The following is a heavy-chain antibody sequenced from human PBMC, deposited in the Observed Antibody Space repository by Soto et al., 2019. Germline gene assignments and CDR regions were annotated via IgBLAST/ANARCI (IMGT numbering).Heavy chain of an antibody. CDR2: ISYDGSNK. CDR1: GFTFSSYG. J-gene: IGHJ4*02. CDR3: AKDMRSGGAAAFDY. D-gene: IGHD6-13*01. V-gene: IGHV3-30*18. Sequence: QVQLVESGGGVVQPGRSLRLSCAASGFTFSSYGMHWVRQAPGKGLEWVAVISYDGSNKYYADSVKGRFTISRDNSKNTLDLQRNSLRAEDTAVYYCAKDMRSGGAAAFDYWGQGTLVTVSS.